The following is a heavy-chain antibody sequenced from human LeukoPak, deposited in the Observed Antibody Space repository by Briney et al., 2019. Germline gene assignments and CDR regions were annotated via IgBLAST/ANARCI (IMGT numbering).Heavy chain of an antibody. V-gene: IGHV1-69*05. CDR1: GGTFSSYA. Sequence: GASVKVSFKASGGTFSSYAISWVRQAPGQGLEWMGGIIPIFGTANYAQKFQGRVTITTDESTSTAYMELSSLRSEDTAVYYCARDRASSSWFDYWGQGTLVTVSS. D-gene: IGHD6-13*01. CDR3: ARDRASSSWFDY. CDR2: IIPIFGTA. J-gene: IGHJ4*02.